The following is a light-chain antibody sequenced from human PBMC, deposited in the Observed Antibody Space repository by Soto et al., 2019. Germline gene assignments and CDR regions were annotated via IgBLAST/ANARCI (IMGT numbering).Light chain of an antibody. Sequence: ENVLTQSPVTLSLCPGERATLSCRASQSVFSSLAWYQQKPGQAPRLLIYDASTRATAIPARFRGSGSGTDFTLTISSLEPEDFAVYYCHQRSNWPLTFGGGTKVEIK. CDR2: DAS. V-gene: IGKV3-11*01. CDR1: QSVFSS. J-gene: IGKJ4*01. CDR3: HQRSNWPLT.